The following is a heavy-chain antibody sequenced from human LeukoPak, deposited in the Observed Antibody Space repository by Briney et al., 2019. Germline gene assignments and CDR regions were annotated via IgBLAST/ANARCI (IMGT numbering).Heavy chain of an antibody. CDR3: ARGGGFLIDY. J-gene: IGHJ4*02. D-gene: IGHD5-12*01. CDR2: MNKDGSEI. CDR1: GFMFSAHG. V-gene: IGHV3-7*01. Sequence: GGSLRLSCAASGFMFSAHGMHWIRQAPGKGLEWVATMNKDGSEIFYVDSVKGRFTISRDNAEKSLYLQMNSLRAEDTAVYFCARGGGFLIDYYGQGTLVTVSS.